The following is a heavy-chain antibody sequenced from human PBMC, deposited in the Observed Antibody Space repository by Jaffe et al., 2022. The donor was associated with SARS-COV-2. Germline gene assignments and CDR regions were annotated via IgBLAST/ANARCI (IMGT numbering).Heavy chain of an antibody. CDR1: GFTFDDYA. CDR3: AKDSGGQYYYYMDV. V-gene: IGHV3-9*01. D-gene: IGHD2-15*01. J-gene: IGHJ6*03. CDR2: ISWNSGSI. Sequence: EVQLVESGGGLVQPGRSLRLSCAASGFTFDDYAMHWVRQAPGKGLEWVSGISWNSGSIGYADSVKGRFTISRDNAKNSLYLQMNSLRAEDTALYYCAKDSGGQYYYYMDVWGKGTTVTVSS.